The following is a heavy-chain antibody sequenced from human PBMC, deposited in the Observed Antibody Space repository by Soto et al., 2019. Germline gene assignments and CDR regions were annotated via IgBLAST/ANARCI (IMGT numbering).Heavy chain of an antibody. CDR3: ARPDYGSGSYPDY. V-gene: IGHV3-30-3*01. J-gene: IGHJ4*02. D-gene: IGHD3-10*01. CDR2: ISYDGSNK. Sequence: VQLVETGGGVVQPGRSLRHSCTASGFTLCSYARHWVRQAPGKGLEWVAVISYDGSNKYYADSVKGRFTISRDNSKNTLFLHMNSLRAEDTAVYYCARPDYGSGSYPDYWGQGTLVTVSS. CDR1: GFTLCSYA.